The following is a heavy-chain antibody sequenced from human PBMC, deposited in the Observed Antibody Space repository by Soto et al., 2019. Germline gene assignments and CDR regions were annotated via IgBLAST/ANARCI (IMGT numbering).Heavy chain of an antibody. V-gene: IGHV1-69*08. Sequence: QVQLVQSGAEVKKPGSSVKVSCKASGGTFSSYTISWVRQAPGQGLEWMGRIIPILGIANYAQKFQGRDTITADKSTSTAYMELSSLRSEDTAVYYCARDYGSGSYGNWFDPWGQGTLVTVSS. CDR3: ARDYGSGSYGNWFDP. CDR1: GGTFSSYT. D-gene: IGHD3-10*01. CDR2: IIPILGIA. J-gene: IGHJ5*02.